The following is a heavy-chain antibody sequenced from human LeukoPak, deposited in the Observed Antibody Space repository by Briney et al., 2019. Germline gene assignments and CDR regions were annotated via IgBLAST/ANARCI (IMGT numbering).Heavy chain of an antibody. V-gene: IGHV1-24*01. J-gene: IGHJ4*02. CDR3: ATDLRDDSSGYYSPDFDY. Sequence: ASVKVSCKASGGTFSSYAISWVRQAPGKGLEWMGGFDPEDGETIYAQKFQGRVTMTEDTSTDTAYMELSSLRSEDTAVYYCATDLRDDSSGYYSPDFDYWGQGTLVTVSS. D-gene: IGHD3-22*01. CDR1: GGTFSSYA. CDR2: FDPEDGET.